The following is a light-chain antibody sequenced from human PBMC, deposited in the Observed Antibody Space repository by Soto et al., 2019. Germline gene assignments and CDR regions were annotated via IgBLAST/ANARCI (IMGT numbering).Light chain of an antibody. CDR1: SSDVGAYNY. V-gene: IGLV2-8*01. Sequence: QSALTQPPSASGSPGQSVTISCTGTSSDVGAYNYVSWYQQHPGKAPKLIIYEVTKRPSGVPDRFSGSKSGNTASLTVSGLQAEDEADYYCRSYAGNNYVVFGGGTKLTVL. CDR2: EVT. CDR3: RSYAGNNYVV. J-gene: IGLJ2*01.